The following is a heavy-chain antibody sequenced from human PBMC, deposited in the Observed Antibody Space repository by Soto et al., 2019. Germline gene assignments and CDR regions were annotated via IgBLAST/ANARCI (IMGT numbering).Heavy chain of an antibody. V-gene: IGHV4-59*08. J-gene: IGHJ4*02. D-gene: IGHD3-22*01. CDR1: GGSISSYY. Sequence: SETLSLTCTVSGGSISSYYWSWIRQPPGKGLEWIGYIYDSGSTNYNPSLKSRVTISVDTSKNQFSLKLSSVTAADTAVYYCARHGRYYDIGDLTDYWGQGSMVTVSS. CDR3: ARHGRYYDIGDLTDY. CDR2: IYDSGST.